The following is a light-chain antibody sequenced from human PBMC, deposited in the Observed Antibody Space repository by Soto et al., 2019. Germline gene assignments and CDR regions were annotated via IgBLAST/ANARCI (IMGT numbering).Light chain of an antibody. CDR1: QTISMY. CDR2: AAS. CDR3: QQSYSTQWS. J-gene: IGKJ1*01. Sequence: DIQMTQSPSSLSASVGDRVTISCRASQTISMYLNWYQQKPGKAPILLISAASSLQTGVPSRFNGSGSGTEFTLTISSLQPEDFATYYCQQSYSTQWSFGQGTKVEIK. V-gene: IGKV1-39*01.